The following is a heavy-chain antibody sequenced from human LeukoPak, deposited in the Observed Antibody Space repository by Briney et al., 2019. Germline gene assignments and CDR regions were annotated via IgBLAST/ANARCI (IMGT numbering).Heavy chain of an antibody. CDR1: GGSISSYY. CDR3: AGEGQKQLVPFDY. J-gene: IGHJ4*02. CDR2: IYHSGST. V-gene: IGHV4-38-2*02. D-gene: IGHD6-6*01. Sequence: SETLSLTCSVSGGSISSYYWSWIRQPPGKGLEWIGSIYHSGSTYYNPSLKSRVTISVDTSKNQFSLKLSSVTAADTAVYYCAGEGQKQLVPFDYWGQGTLVTVSS.